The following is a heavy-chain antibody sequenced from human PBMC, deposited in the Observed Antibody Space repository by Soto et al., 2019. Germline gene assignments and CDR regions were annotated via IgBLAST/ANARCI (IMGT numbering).Heavy chain of an antibody. V-gene: IGHV1-3*05. CDR1: GYTFTSYA. CDR2: INAGNGNT. D-gene: IGHD2-15*01. J-gene: IGHJ4*02. Sequence: QVQLVQSGAEEKKPGASVKVSCKASGYTFTSYAMHWVRQAPGQRLEWMGWINAGNGNTKCSQKFQDRVTITRDTSASTAYMDLSSLRSEDTAVYYCARGESVVGDYWGQGTLVTVPS. CDR3: ARGESVVGDY.